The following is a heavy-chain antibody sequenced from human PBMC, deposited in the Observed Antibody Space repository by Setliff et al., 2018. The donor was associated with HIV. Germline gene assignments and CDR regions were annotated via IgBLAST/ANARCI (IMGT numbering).Heavy chain of an antibody. CDR2: ISSDGTSK. J-gene: IGHJ6*02. Sequence: SLRLSCAASGFTFSNHWMYWVRQVPGKGLVWVSRISSDGTSKSYADSVKGRFTISRDNTKNTLYLQMNSLRVEDTAFYYCARDFRRYFDYYYYGMDVWGQGTTVTVSS. V-gene: IGHV3-74*01. CDR3: ARDFRRYFDYYYYGMDV. CDR1: GFTFSNHW. D-gene: IGHD3-9*01.